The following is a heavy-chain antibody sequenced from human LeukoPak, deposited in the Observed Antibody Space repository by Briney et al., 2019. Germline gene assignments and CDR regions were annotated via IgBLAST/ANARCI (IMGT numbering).Heavy chain of an antibody. D-gene: IGHD3-10*01. Sequence: SQTLSLTCAISGDSVSSNSAAWNWIRQSPSRGLEWLGRTYYRSKWYNDYAVSVKSRITINPDTSKNQFALQLNSVTPEDTAVYSCARDRGPAMVGEPSGMDVWGQGTTVTVSS. J-gene: IGHJ6*02. CDR1: GDSVSSNSAA. V-gene: IGHV6-1*01. CDR3: ARDRGPAMVGEPSGMDV. CDR2: TYYRSKWYN.